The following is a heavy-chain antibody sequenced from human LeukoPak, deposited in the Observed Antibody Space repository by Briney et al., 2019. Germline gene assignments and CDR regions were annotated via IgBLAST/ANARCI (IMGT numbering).Heavy chain of an antibody. CDR1: GYTFTSYG. J-gene: IGHJ3*02. CDR3: ASRYCSSTSCYLRANDAFDI. V-gene: IGHV1-18*01. D-gene: IGHD2-2*01. Sequence: ASVKVSCRASGYTFTSYGISWVRQAPGQGLAWMGWISAYNGNTNYAQKLQGRVTMTTDTSTSTAYMELRSLRSDDTAVYYWASRYCSSTSCYLRANDAFDIWGQGTMVTVSS. CDR2: ISAYNGNT.